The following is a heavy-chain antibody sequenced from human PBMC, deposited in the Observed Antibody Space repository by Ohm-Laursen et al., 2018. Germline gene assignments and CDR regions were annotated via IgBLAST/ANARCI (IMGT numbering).Heavy chain of an antibody. J-gene: IGHJ4*02. CDR1: GFTFSSYE. CDR3: AKEWPLRTKYYFDY. Sequence: SLRLSCSASGFTFSSYEMNWVRQAPGKGLEWVSYISSSGSTIYYADSVKGRFTISRDNSQNTLYLQMNSLRAEDTAVYYCAKEWPLRTKYYFDYWGQGTLVTVSS. CDR2: ISSSGSTI. V-gene: IGHV3-48*03. D-gene: IGHD4-17*01.